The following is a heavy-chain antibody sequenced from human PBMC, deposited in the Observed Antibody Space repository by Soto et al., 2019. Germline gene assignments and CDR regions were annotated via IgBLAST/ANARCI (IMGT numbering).Heavy chain of an antibody. CDR1: GFTFSSYG. Sequence: WGSLRLSCAASGFTFSSYGMHCVRQAPGKGLEWVSVIWYDGSNKYYADSVKGRFTISRDNSKNTLYLQMNSLRAEDTAVYYCARGSYSSGWYSDYWGQGTLVTVSS. CDR2: IWYDGSNK. D-gene: IGHD6-19*01. J-gene: IGHJ4*02. V-gene: IGHV3-33*01. CDR3: ARGSYSSGWYSDY.